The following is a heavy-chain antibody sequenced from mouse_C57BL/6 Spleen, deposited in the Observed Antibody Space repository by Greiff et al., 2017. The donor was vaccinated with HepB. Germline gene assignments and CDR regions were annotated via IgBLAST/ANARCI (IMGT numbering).Heavy chain of an antibody. CDR2: IDPEDGDT. CDR3: TRNSLYNYGSSYWYFDV. D-gene: IGHD1-1*01. CDR1: GFNIKDYY. V-gene: IGHV14-1*01. J-gene: IGHJ1*03. Sequence: VQLQHSGAELVRPGASVKLSCTASGFNIKDYYMHWVKQRPEQGLEWIGRIDPEDGDTEYAPKFQGKATMTADTSSNTAYLQLSSLTSEDTAVYYCTRNSLYNYGSSYWYFDVWGTGTTVTVSS.